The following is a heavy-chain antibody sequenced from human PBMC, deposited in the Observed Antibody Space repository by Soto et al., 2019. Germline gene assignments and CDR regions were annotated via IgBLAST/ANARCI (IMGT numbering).Heavy chain of an antibody. CDR1: GGSFSGYY. J-gene: IGHJ5*02. V-gene: IGHV4-34*01. CDR3: ARGPNWFDP. CDR2: INHSGST. Sequence: SETLSLTCAVYGGSFSGYYWSWIRQPPGKGLEWIGEINHSGSTNYNPSLKSRVAISVDTSKNQFSLKLSSVTAADTAVYYCARGPNWFDPWGQGTLVTVSS.